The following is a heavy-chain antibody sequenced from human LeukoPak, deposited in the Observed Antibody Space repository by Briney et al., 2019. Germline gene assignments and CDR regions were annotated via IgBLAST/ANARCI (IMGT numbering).Heavy chain of an antibody. Sequence: GGSLRLSCAASGFTFSDYNMRWIRQAPGKGLEWVSSISRSGSTKYYADSVKGRFTISRDNAKNSLYLQMNSLRAEDTAVYYCATRTVGAYDAFDIWGQGTMVTVSS. CDR2: ISRSGSTK. V-gene: IGHV3-11*04. J-gene: IGHJ3*02. D-gene: IGHD1-26*01. CDR1: GFTFSDYN. CDR3: ATRTVGAYDAFDI.